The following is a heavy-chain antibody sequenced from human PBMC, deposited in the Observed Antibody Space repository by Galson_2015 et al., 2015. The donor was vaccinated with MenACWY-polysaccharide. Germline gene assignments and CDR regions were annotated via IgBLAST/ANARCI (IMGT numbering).Heavy chain of an antibody. CDR2: IKQDGSEK. Sequence: SLRLSCAASGFTFSSFWMSWVRQAPGKGLEWVAIIKQDGSEKYSVDSVKGRFSISRDNAKNSLYLQMNSLRSEDTAVYYCARDPLDSSGYTRGSVSDLWGRGTLVTVSS. J-gene: IGHJ2*01. CDR1: GFTFSSFW. V-gene: IGHV3-7*01. CDR3: ARDPLDSSGYTRGSVSDL. D-gene: IGHD3-22*01.